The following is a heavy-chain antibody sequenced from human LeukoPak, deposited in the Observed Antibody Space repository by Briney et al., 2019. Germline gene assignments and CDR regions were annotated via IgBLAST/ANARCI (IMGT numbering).Heavy chain of an antibody. CDR2: IYYSGST. D-gene: IGHD3-3*01. Sequence: PSETLSLTCTVSGGSISSYYWSWIRQPPGKGLEWIGYIYYSGSTNYNPSLKSRVTISVDTSKNQFSLKLNSVTAADTAVYYCARLAYDFWSGYYRNWFDPWGQGTLVTVSS. CDR3: ARLAYDFWSGYYRNWFDP. J-gene: IGHJ5*02. CDR1: GGSISSYY. V-gene: IGHV4-59*08.